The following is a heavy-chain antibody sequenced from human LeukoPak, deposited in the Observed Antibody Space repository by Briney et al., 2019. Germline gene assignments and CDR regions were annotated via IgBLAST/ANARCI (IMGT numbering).Heavy chain of an antibody. V-gene: IGHV3-48*02. CDR3: ARSSGHLDF. CDR1: GFTFSPYS. CDR2: ITGTSSTI. J-gene: IGHJ4*02. D-gene: IGHD3-22*01. Sequence: GGSLRLSCAASGFTFSPYSMNWVRQAPGKGLEWVSYITGTSSTIYYADSAKGRFTISRDNAKNSLYLQMNSLRDEDTAVYYCARSSGHLDFWGQGTLVTVSS.